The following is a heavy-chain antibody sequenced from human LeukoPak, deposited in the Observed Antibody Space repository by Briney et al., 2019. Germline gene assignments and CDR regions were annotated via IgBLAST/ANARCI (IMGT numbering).Heavy chain of an antibody. J-gene: IGHJ4*02. Sequence: SQTPSLTCAISGDSVSSNSAAWHWIRQSPSRGLEWLGRTYYRSKWYNDYALSVKSRISINADASKNQLSLQLNSVTPEDTAVYYCARWTSTWGQGTLVTVSS. D-gene: IGHD3/OR15-3a*01. V-gene: IGHV6-1*01. CDR1: GDSVSSNSAA. CDR2: TYYRSKWYN. CDR3: ARWTST.